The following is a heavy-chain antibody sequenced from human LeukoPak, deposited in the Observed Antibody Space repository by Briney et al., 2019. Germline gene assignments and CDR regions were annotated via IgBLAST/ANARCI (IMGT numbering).Heavy chain of an antibody. Sequence: PSETLSLTCTVSGGSISSYYWSWIRQPPGKGLEWIGYIYYSGSTNYNPSLKSRVTISVDTSKKQFSLKLSSVTAADTAVYYCARDSRGFVVVTVDYWGQGTLVTVSS. D-gene: IGHD3-3*01. V-gene: IGHV4-59*12. J-gene: IGHJ4*02. CDR3: ARDSRGFVVVTVDY. CDR1: GGSISSYY. CDR2: IYYSGST.